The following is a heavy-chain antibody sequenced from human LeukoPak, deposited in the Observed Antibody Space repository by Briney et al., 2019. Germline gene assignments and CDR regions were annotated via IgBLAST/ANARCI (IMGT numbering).Heavy chain of an antibody. Sequence: SETLSLTCTVSGGSISSSSYYWGWVRQPPGKGLEWIGSIYYSGSTYYNPSLKSRVTISVDTSKNQFSLKLSSVTAADTAVYYCARSRAVTNYFDYWGQGTLVTVPS. J-gene: IGHJ4*02. CDR3: ARSRAVTNYFDY. D-gene: IGHD4-17*01. CDR2: IYYSGST. CDR1: GGSISSSSYY. V-gene: IGHV4-39*01.